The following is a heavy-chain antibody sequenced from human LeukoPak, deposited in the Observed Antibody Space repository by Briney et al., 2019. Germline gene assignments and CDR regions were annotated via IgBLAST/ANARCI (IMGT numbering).Heavy chain of an antibody. CDR1: GGSISSGGYS. CDR2: IYHSGST. V-gene: IGHV4-30-2*01. D-gene: IGHD6-19*01. J-gene: IGHJ5*02. CDR3: ARDGYSSAPNWFDP. Sequence: SETLSLTCTVSGGSISSGGYSWSWIRQPPGKGLEWIGYIYHSGSTYYNPSLKSRVTISVDRSKNQFSLELSSVTAADTAVYYCARDGYSSAPNWFDPWGQGTLVTVSS.